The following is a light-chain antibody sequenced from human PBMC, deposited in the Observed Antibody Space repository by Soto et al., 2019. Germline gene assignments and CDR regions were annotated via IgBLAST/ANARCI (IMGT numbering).Light chain of an antibody. V-gene: IGKV3-20*01. CDR1: QSVRNKY. J-gene: IGKJ1*01. Sequence: ERGRRAFRASQSVRNKYLAWYQQKPGQAPRLLIYGASNRATGIPDRFSGSGSGTVFTLTISRLEPEDFAVYYCQYYGSSGTFGQGTKVDIK. CDR3: QYYGSSGT. CDR2: GAS.